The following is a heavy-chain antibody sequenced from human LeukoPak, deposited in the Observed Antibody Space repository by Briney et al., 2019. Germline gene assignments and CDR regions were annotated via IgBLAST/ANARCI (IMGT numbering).Heavy chain of an antibody. D-gene: IGHD2-15*01. J-gene: IGHJ4*02. V-gene: IGHV3-23*01. Sequence: PGGSLRLSCAASGFTFSSYAMSLVRQAPGKGLEWVSTISGSGGSTYYADSVKGRFTISRDNSKNTLYLQMNSLRAEDTAVYYCAKDPIVVVVAATPRWGQGTLVTVSS. CDR1: GFTFSSYA. CDR3: AKDPIVVVVAATPR. CDR2: ISGSGGST.